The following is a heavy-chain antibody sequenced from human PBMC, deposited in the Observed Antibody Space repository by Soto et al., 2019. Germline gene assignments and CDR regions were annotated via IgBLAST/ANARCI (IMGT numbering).Heavy chain of an antibody. Sequence: PSETLSLTCTVSGGSIRSHYWTWIRQPPGKGLEWIGYIYYSGTTNYNPSLLSRVTISIDTSRNQFSLRLSSVTAADTAVYYCARDYYDILTGYSMFDYWGQGTLVTVSS. CDR1: GGSIRSHY. V-gene: IGHV4-59*11. D-gene: IGHD3-9*01. CDR2: IYYSGTT. CDR3: ARDYYDILTGYSMFDY. J-gene: IGHJ4*02.